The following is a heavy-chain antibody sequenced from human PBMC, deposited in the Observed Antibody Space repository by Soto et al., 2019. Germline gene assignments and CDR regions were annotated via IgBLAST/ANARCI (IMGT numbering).Heavy chain of an antibody. V-gene: IGHV4-31*03. D-gene: IGHD3-16*01. Sequence: SETLSLTCTVSGGSIGSGGYYWSWIRQHPGKGLEWIGYIYYSGSTYYNPSLKSRVTISVDTSKNQFSLKLSSVTAADTAVYYCGRYLFGGDDVFDIGGQGKMVTVSS. CDR3: GRYLFGGDDVFDI. CDR1: GGSIGSGGYY. CDR2: IYYSGST. J-gene: IGHJ3*02.